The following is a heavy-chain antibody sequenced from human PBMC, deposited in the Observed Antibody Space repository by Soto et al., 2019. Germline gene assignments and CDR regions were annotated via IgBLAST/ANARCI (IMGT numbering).Heavy chain of an antibody. CDR2: IFRGGGT. J-gene: IGHJ4*02. CDR1: GVTVSSNY. CDR3: ARGNLQVWYSFVY. D-gene: IGHD2-15*01. Sequence: EVQLVESGGGLVQPGGSLRLSCAASGVTVSSNYMSWVRQSPGKGLEWVSVIFRGGGTYYADSVKGRFIISRDDSKNTVYLQMNSLRAEDTAVYYCARGNLQVWYSFVYWGQGTLVTVSS. V-gene: IGHV3-66*01.